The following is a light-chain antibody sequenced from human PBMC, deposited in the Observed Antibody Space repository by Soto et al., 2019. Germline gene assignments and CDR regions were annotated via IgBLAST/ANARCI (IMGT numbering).Light chain of an antibody. CDR3: QQYGSSLYT. Sequence: EIVLTQSPGTLSLSPGERATLSCRASQSVSRSYLAWYQQNPGQPPSLLIYATSSRATGIPDRFSGSGSGTDFPLTISRLEPEDCAVYYCQQYGSSLYTFGPGTKLEMK. J-gene: IGKJ2*01. V-gene: IGKV3-20*01. CDR2: ATS. CDR1: QSVSRSY.